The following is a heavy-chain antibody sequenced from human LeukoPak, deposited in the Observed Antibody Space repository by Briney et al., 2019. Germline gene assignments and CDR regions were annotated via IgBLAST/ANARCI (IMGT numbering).Heavy chain of an antibody. CDR3: ARDHPTMRGIQLWSPSHAEYFQH. V-gene: IGHV3-48*01. J-gene: IGHJ1*01. CDR1: GFSFSTYG. D-gene: IGHD5-18*01. CDR2: ISHGSGLL. Sequence: GGSLRLSCAASGFSFSTYGMNWVRQARGKGLEWVSYISHGSGLLFYADSVRGRFTISRDDARNSLYLQMNSLRAEDTAVYYCARDHPTMRGIQLWSPSHAEYFQHWGQGTLVTVSS.